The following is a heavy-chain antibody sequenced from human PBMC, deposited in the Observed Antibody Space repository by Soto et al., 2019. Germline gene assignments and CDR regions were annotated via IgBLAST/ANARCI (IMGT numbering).Heavy chain of an antibody. Sequence: GASVKVSCKASGGTFSSYATSWVRQAPGQGLEWMGGIIPIFGTANYAQKFQGRVTITADESTSTAYMELSSLRSEDTAVYYCARPRSPYDAFDIWGQGTMVTVSS. CDR3: ARPRSPYDAFDI. V-gene: IGHV1-69*13. J-gene: IGHJ3*02. CDR2: IIPIFGTA. D-gene: IGHD6-6*01. CDR1: GGTFSSYA.